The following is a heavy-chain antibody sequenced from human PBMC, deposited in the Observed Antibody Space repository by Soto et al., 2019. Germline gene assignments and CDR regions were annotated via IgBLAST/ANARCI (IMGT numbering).Heavy chain of an antibody. CDR2: ISGSGANT. CDR1: GFTFSNYA. CDR3: AKFREYYQGSGSRTYYFYGMDV. J-gene: IGHJ6*02. V-gene: IGHV3-23*01. Sequence: GSLRLSCAASGFTFSNYAMNWVRQAPGKGLEWVSTISGSGANTYYAESVKGRFTISRDNSNNTLYLQLNSLRAEDSALYYCAKFREYYQGSGSRTYYFYGMDVWGQGTTVTVSS. D-gene: IGHD3-10*01.